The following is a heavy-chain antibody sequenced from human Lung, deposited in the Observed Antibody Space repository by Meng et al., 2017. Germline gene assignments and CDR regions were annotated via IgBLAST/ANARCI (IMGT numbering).Heavy chain of an antibody. CDR3: SRGATTMAYDFDY. D-gene: IGHD5-24*01. CDR1: GWSCSDYY. CDR2: INHSGGT. Sequence: VQLQPGRGRLLTPSETLSLTGVVCGWSCSDYYCSWFRQHPGKGLEGIGEINHSGGTNYNTSLESRATITADTSHNNLSLQLLSATAADSAVYFCSRGATTMAYDFDYWGQGTLVTVSS. J-gene: IGHJ4*02. V-gene: IGHV4-34*01.